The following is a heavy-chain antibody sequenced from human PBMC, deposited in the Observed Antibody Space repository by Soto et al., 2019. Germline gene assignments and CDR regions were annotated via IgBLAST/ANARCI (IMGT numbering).Heavy chain of an antibody. V-gene: IGHV1-8*01. J-gene: IGHJ4*02. CDR1: GYTFTIHD. CDR2: LNPHSGKA. D-gene: IGHD6-6*01. Sequence: ASVKVSCKASGYTFTIHDIHWVRQAPGQGLEWMAGLNPHSGKAAYAQRLQGRLTMTGNASTSTAYMELSGLRSEDTAMYYCARVSSIAVRRSYDSSGQGTLVTVSS. CDR3: ARVSSIAVRRSYDS.